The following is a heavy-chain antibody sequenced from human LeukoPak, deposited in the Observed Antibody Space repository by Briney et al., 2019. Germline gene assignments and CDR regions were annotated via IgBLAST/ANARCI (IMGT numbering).Heavy chain of an antibody. J-gene: IGHJ4*02. V-gene: IGHV1-2*02. CDR1: GYTFTGYY. D-gene: IGHD6-19*01. CDR2: INPNSGGT. Sequence: GASVKVSCKASGYTFTGYYMHWVRQAPGQGLEWMGWINPNSGGTNYAQKFQGRVTMTRDTSISTAYMELSRLRSDDTAVYYCARDHLIAVASFDYWGQGTLVTVSS. CDR3: ARDHLIAVASFDY.